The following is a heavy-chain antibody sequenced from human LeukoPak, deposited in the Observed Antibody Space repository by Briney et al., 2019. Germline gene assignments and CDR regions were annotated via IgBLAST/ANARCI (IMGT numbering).Heavy chain of an antibody. J-gene: IGHJ2*01. Sequence: ALVKVSCKASGYTFISYGISWVRQAPGQGLEWMGWISGYNGNTNYAQNLQGRVTMTTDTSTSTAYMELRSLRSDDTAVYYCARGLGVVTAQSEQPKPRYFDLWGRGTQVTVSS. D-gene: IGHD2-21*02. V-gene: IGHV1-18*01. CDR2: ISGYNGNT. CDR3: ARGLGVVTAQSEQPKPRYFDL. CDR1: GYTFISYG.